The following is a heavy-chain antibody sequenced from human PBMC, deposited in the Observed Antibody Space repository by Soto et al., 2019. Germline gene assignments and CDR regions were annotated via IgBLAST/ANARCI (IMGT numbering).Heavy chain of an antibody. J-gene: IGHJ6*02. V-gene: IGHV1-3*01. CDR1: GYTFTSYA. CDR3: AGRYQLLLVGYYSMDV. Sequence: QVQLVQSGAEVKKPGASVKVSCKASGYTFTSYAMHWVRQAPGQRLERMGWINAGNGNTKYSQKFQGRVTITRDTAASTAYLELSRLRSEETAGYCCAGRYQLLLVGYYSMDVWGQGTTVTVSS. D-gene: IGHD2-2*01. CDR2: INAGNGNT.